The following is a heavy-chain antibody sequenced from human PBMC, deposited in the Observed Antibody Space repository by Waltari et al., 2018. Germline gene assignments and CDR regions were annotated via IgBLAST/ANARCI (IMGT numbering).Heavy chain of an antibody. J-gene: IGHJ4*02. CDR2: INPNSGGT. Sequence: QVQLVQSGAEVKKPGASVKVSCKASGYTFTGYYMHWVRQAPGQGLEWMGRINPNSGGTNYAQKFQGRVTMTRDTSISTAYMELSRLRSDDTAVYYCSRARDSFWSGYFDYWGQGTLVTVSS. D-gene: IGHD3-3*01. CDR3: SRARDSFWSGYFDY. CDR1: GYTFTGYY. V-gene: IGHV1-2*06.